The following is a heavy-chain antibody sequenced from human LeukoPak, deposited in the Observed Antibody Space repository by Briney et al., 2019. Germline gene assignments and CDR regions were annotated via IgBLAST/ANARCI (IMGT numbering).Heavy chain of an antibody. Sequence: GGSLRLSCAASGFTFSSYWMHWVRQAPGKGLVWVSRINSDGSSTSYADSVKSRFTISRDNAKNTLYLQMNSLRAEDTAVYYCARARVTRDFDYWGQGTLVTVSS. CDR2: INSDGSST. CDR3: ARARVTRDFDY. D-gene: IGHD4-17*01. V-gene: IGHV3-74*01. CDR1: GFTFSSYW. J-gene: IGHJ4*02.